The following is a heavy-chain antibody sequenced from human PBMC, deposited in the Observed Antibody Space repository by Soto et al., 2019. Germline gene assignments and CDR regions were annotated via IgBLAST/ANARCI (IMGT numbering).Heavy chain of an antibody. J-gene: IGHJ4*02. V-gene: IGHV4-4*07. CDR3: ARGTTGVVY. D-gene: IGHD1-7*01. CDR1: GGSMSDYY. CDR2: IYASGNT. Sequence: PSETLSLTCTVSGGSMSDYYWSWIRQPAGRGLEWIGRIYASGNTNCNPSLKSRVTISVDTSKNQFSLKLTSVTAADTAVYYCARGTTGVVYWGQGTLVTAPQ.